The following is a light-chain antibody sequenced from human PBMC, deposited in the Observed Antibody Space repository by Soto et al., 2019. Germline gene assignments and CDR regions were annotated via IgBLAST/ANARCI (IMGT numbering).Light chain of an antibody. CDR3: QQANSFPPT. CDR1: QSISTY. J-gene: IGKJ5*01. Sequence: EIQMTQSLSSMSLSVGDRGTITCRASQSISTYLNWYQQKPGKAPKLLIYAASSLQSGVPSRFSGSGSGTDFTLTISSLQPEDFATYYCQQANSFPPTFGQGTRLEIK. V-gene: IGKV1-39*01. CDR2: AAS.